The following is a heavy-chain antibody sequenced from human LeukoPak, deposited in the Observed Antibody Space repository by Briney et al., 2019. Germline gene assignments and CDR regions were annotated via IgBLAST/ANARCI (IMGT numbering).Heavy chain of an antibody. J-gene: IGHJ6*03. D-gene: IGHD3-3*01. V-gene: IGHV1-8*01. CDR1: GYTFTNYD. Sequence: ASVKVSCTASGYTFTNYDINWVRQATGQGLEWMGWMNPNSGNTGSAQKFQGRVMMTRDISISTAYMELSSLRSEDTAVYYCARGPTYDLWSGDSYSYYYMDVWGKGTTVAVSS. CDR2: MNPNSGNT. CDR3: ARGPTYDLWSGDSYSYYYMDV.